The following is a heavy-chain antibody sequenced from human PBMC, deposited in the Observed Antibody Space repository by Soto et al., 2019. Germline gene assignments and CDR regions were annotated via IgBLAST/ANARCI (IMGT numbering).Heavy chain of an antibody. D-gene: IGHD2-2*01. CDR1: GGSISSYY. Sequence: PSETLSLTCTVSGGSISSYYWSWIRQPPGKGLEWIGYIYYSGSTNYNPSLKSRVTISVDTSKNQFSLKLSSVTAADTAVYYCASDEVPAAVLGWFDAWGQGTLVPVSS. CDR2: IYYSGST. J-gene: IGHJ5*02. CDR3: ASDEVPAAVLGWFDA. V-gene: IGHV4-59*01.